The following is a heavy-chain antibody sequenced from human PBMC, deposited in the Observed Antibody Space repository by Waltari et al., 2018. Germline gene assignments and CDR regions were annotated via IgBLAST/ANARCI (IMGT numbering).Heavy chain of an antibody. Sequence: QVQLVQTGAEVFRPGAAVKVSCQASGYTFINYEINWVRQAAGQGLEWMGWVNPNSGTTAYAKKFQGRISLTWDTFTRTAYMELSNLRSDDTAVFYCARGRDVFANFDYNWFDPWGQGTLVTVSS. CDR2: VNPNSGTT. CDR3: ARGRDVFANFDYNWFDP. J-gene: IGHJ5*02. V-gene: IGHV1-8*02. CDR1: GYTFINYE. D-gene: IGHD3-3*01.